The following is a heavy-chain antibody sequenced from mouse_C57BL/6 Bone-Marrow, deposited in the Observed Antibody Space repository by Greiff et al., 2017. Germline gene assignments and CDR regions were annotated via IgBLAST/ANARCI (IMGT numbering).Heavy chain of an antibody. J-gene: IGHJ3*01. D-gene: IGHD1-1*01. CDR1: GYTFTDYY. CDR2: IFPGCGST. Sequence: VQLQQSGPELVKPGASVKISCTASGYTFTDYYINWVKQRPGQGLEWIGWIFPGCGSTYYNEKFKGKATLTADKSSSTAYMLLSSPTSEDSAVDFWARGVDYYWFAYWGQGTLVTVSA. V-gene: IGHV1-75*01. CDR3: ARGVDYYWFAY.